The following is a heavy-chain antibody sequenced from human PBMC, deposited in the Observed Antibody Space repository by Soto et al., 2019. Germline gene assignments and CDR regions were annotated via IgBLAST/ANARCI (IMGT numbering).Heavy chain of an antibody. J-gene: IGHJ6*02. D-gene: IGHD6-19*01. Sequence: GGSLRLSCAASGFTFSNYGMHWVRQAPGKGLEWVAVIWYDGSNEYYADSVKGRFTISRDNSKNTLYLQMNSLRAEDTAVYYCARDDIPGRAVAIYGMDIWGQGTTVTVSS. CDR1: GFTFSNYG. CDR2: IWYDGSNE. V-gene: IGHV3-33*01. CDR3: ARDDIPGRAVAIYGMDI.